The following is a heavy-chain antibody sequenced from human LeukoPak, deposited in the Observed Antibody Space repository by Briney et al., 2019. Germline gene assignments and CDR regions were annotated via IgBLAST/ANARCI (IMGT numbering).Heavy chain of an antibody. CDR2: ISWNADST. Sequence: GGSLRLSCVASGFTFGDYGMSWIRQAPGKGLEWVSGISWNADSTGHADSVKGRFTISRDNAKNSLYLQMDSLRAEDTALYYCARVIGITGTTIFVYWGQGTPVTVS. CDR1: GFTFGDYG. V-gene: IGHV3-20*04. D-gene: IGHD1-7*01. J-gene: IGHJ4*02. CDR3: ARVIGITGTTIFVY.